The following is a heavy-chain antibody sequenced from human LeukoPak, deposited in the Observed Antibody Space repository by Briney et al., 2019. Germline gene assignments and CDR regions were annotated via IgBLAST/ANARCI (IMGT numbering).Heavy chain of an antibody. CDR2: ISSSTSTI. D-gene: IGHD4-17*01. CDR3: ARFPSFDTVTKYFDY. CDR1: GFTFSNYA. J-gene: IGHJ4*02. Sequence: GGSLRLSCAASGFTFSNYAMHWVRQAPGKGLEWVSYISSSTSTIYYADSVKGRFTISRDDAKNSLYLQMNSLRDEDTAVYYCARFPSFDTVTKYFDYWGQGTLVTVSS. V-gene: IGHV3-48*02.